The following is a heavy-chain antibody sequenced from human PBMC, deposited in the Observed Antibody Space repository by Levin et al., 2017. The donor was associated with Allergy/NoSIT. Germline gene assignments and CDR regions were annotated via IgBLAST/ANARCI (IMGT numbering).Heavy chain of an antibody. V-gene: IGHV5-51*01. CDR3: ARRGRDCSNTKCYFYLDY. D-gene: IGHD2-2*01. J-gene: IGHJ4*02. Sequence: GESLKISCKVSGYSFINYWIGWVRRMPGKGLEWVGIIYPGDSDTIYSPSFQGQVTISADNSITTAYLQWSSLKASDTATYYCARRGRDCSNTKCYFYLDYWGQGTRVTVSS. CDR1: GYSFINYW. CDR2: IYPGDSDT.